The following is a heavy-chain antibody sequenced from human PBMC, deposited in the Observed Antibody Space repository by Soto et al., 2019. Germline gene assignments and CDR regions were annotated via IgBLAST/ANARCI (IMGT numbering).Heavy chain of an antibody. J-gene: IGHJ5*02. D-gene: IGHD2-2*02. CDR3: ARSVGYCSSASCYTGAGPGWFDP. CDR2: INAGNGNT. Sequence: ASVKVSCKASGYTFTSYAMHWVRQAPGQRLEWMGWINAGNGNTKYSQKFQGRVTITRDTSASTAYMELSSLRSEDTAVYYCARSVGYCSSASCYTGAGPGWFDPWGQGTLVTVSS. V-gene: IGHV1-3*01. CDR1: GYTFTSYA.